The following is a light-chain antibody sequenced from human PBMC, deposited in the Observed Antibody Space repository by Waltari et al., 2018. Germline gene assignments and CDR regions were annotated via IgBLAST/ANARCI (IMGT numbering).Light chain of an antibody. Sequence: DIVLTQSPATLSLSPGETATLSCRASQDVATFLAWYQQKPGQAPRLIMYDPSTKATGVPARFSGSGSGTDFTLTIKSLEPEDFAVYYCQQRYDWPKTFGQGTKVEIK. CDR3: QQRYDWPKT. CDR1: QDVATF. J-gene: IGKJ1*01. CDR2: DPS. V-gene: IGKV3-11*01.